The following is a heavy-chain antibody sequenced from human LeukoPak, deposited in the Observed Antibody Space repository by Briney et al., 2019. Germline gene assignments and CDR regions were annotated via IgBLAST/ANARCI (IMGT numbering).Heavy chain of an antibody. CDR2: IYPGDSDT. V-gene: IGHV5-51*01. Sequence: GESPKISCKGSGYTFTNYWIGWVRQMPGKGLEFMGIIYPGDSDTRYSPSFQGQVTISVDKSINTAYLQWSSLKASDSAMYYCARAGYSNRWDGVDYWGQGTLVTVSS. D-gene: IGHD2/OR15-2a*01. CDR3: ARAGYSNRWDGVDY. J-gene: IGHJ4*02. CDR1: GYTFTNYW.